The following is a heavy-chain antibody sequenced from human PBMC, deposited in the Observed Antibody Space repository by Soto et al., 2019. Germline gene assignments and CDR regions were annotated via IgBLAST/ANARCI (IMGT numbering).Heavy chain of an antibody. J-gene: IGHJ5*02. CDR3: AKDHTLGDSGDGWFGP. Sequence: EVQLLESGGGLVQPGGSLRLSCAASGFTFSSYAMSWVRQAPGKGLEWVSAISGSGGSTYYADSVKGRFTISRDNSKNALYLQMNSLRAEDTAVYYCAKDHTLGDSGDGWFGPWGQGTLVPVSS. CDR1: GFTFSSYA. D-gene: IGHD5-12*01. CDR2: ISGSGGST. V-gene: IGHV3-23*01.